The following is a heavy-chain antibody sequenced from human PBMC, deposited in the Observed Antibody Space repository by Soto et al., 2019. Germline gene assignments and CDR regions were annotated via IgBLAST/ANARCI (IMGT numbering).Heavy chain of an antibody. J-gene: IGHJ4*02. V-gene: IGHV3-21*06. CDR3: ERVGVYFGEFDYFDC. CDR2: ISRFSDRT. Sequence: GWSLRLSCSASGFNFNSYTMNWVRQAPGKGLEWVSSISRFSDRTYYADSVKGRFAIFRANAENSVYLQVNSLRAEDTAVYYCERVGVYFGEFDYFDCWGQKPSVTVYS. CDR1: GFNFNSYT. D-gene: IGHD3-10*01.